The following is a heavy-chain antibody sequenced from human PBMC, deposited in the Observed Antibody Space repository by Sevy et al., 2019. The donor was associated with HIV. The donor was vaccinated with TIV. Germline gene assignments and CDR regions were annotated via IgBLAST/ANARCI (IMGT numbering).Heavy chain of an antibody. Sequence: GGSLRLSCSASEFTFSSYAMSWVRQAPGKGLEWISSISGSGRFTYYADFLEGRFIISRDNSKNTLSVQMNGLRAEDTAVYYCAKGFCSGATCPRDYYYYGMDVWGQGTTVTVSS. CDR1: EFTFSSYA. CDR2: ISGSGRFT. CDR3: AKGFCSGATCPRDYYYYGMDV. D-gene: IGHD2-15*01. V-gene: IGHV3-23*01. J-gene: IGHJ6*02.